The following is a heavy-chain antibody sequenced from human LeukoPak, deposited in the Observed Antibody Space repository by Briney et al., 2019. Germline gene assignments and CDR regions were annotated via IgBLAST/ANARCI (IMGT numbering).Heavy chain of an antibody. CDR1: GFTFSDYV. Sequence: PGGSLRLSCAASGFTFSDYVMNWVRQAPGEGLEWVSTISGRGDTTHYADSVRGRFTISRDNSKNTLYLQMNSLRAEDTAVYYCARDDKYSGYDSDYWGQGTLVTVSS. D-gene: IGHD5-12*01. J-gene: IGHJ4*02. CDR3: ARDDKYSGYDSDY. CDR2: ISGRGDTT. V-gene: IGHV3-23*01.